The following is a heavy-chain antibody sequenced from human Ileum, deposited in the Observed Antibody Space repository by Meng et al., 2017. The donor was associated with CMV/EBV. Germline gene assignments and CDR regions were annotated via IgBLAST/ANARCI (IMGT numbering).Heavy chain of an antibody. V-gene: IGHV3-74*01. CDR2: INSDGSST. J-gene: IGHJ4*02. Sequence: FAFSNSWRHWVRQAPGKGLVWVSRINSDGSSTDDANSVKGRFTISRDNAKNTVYLQMNSLRAEDTAVYYCARGARCSRTSCDPPFDYWGQGTLVTVSS. CDR3: ARGARCSRTSCDPPFDY. D-gene: IGHD2-2*01. CDR1: FAFSNSW.